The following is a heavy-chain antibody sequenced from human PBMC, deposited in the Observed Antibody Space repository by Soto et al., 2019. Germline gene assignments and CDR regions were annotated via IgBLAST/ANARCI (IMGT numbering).Heavy chain of an antibody. V-gene: IGHV1-3*01. CDR3: ARERDWPYRGSPGVGVRPFDY. Sequence: ASVKVSCKASGYTFTSYAMHWVRQAPGQRLEWMGWINAGNGNTKYSQKFQGRVTITRDTSASTAYMELSSLRSEDTAVYYCARERDWPYRGSPGVGVRPFDYWGQGTLVTVSS. CDR2: INAGNGNT. J-gene: IGHJ4*02. CDR1: GYTFTSYA. D-gene: IGHD1-26*01.